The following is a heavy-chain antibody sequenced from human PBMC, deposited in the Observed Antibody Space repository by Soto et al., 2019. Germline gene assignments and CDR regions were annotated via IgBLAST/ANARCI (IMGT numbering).Heavy chain of an antibody. J-gene: IGHJ4*02. CDR3: ERVDIAVVPSTTFDY. D-gene: IGHD2-2*01. CDR2: IQYSGHT. CDR1: GGSISSISYY. Sequence: QLQLQESGPGLVKPSETLALTCTVSGGSISSISYYWGWIRQPPGKGLEWIGIIQYSGHTFYNPSLSTRVTMSVDTSKNQVSLRLSSVTAAETAVYYCERVDIAVVPSTTFDYWGQGTLVTVSS. V-gene: IGHV4-39*01.